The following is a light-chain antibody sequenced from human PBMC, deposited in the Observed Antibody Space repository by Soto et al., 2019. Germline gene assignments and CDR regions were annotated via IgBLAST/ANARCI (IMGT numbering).Light chain of an antibody. Sequence: EIVLTQSPGTLSLSPGERATLSCKASQSVSSAYLAWYQQKPGQAPRLVMHGGSSRATGIPDRFSGGGSGTDFTLIISRLEPEDFAVYYCQQYGTSPTTFGQGTKLEIK. V-gene: IGKV3-20*01. CDR3: QQYGTSPTT. CDR1: QSVSSAY. J-gene: IGKJ2*01. CDR2: GGS.